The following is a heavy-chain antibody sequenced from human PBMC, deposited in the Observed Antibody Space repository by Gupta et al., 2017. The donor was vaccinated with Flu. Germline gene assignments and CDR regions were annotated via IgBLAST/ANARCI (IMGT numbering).Heavy chain of an antibody. Sequence: VQLQESGPGLVKPSGTLSLTCAVSGGSISSSNWWSWVRQPPGKGLEWIGEIYHSGSTNYNPSLKSRVTISVDKSKNQFSLKLSSVTAADTAVYYCARVAPAWVYAISYYYYGMDVWGQGTTVTVSS. CDR2: IYHSGST. CDR1: GGSISSSNW. D-gene: IGHD2-8*01. V-gene: IGHV4-4*02. CDR3: ARVAPAWVYAISYYYYGMDV. J-gene: IGHJ6*02.